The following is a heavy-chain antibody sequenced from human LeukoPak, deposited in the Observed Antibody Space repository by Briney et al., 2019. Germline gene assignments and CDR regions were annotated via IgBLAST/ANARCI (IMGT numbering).Heavy chain of an antibody. CDR3: ARDQGSRSGWPFDY. Sequence: ASVKVSCKASGYTFTSYGISWVRQAPGQGLEWMGWISAYNGNTNYAQKLQGRVTMTTDTSTSTAYMELRSLRSDDTAVYCCARDQGSRSGWPFDYWGQGTLVTVSS. D-gene: IGHD2-2*01. J-gene: IGHJ4*02. CDR1: GYTFTSYG. V-gene: IGHV1-18*01. CDR2: ISAYNGNT.